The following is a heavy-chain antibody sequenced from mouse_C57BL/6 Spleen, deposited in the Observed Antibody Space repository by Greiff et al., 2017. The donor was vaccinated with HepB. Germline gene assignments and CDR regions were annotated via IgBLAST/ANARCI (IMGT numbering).Heavy chain of an antibody. D-gene: IGHD1-1*01. CDR1: GYTFTDYY. CDR2: INPYNGGT. J-gene: IGHJ2*01. Sequence: EVQLQQSGPVLVKPGASVKMSCKASGYTFTDYYMNWVKQSHGKSLEWIGVINPYNGGTSYNQKFKGKATLTVDKSSSTAYMELNSLTSEDSAVYYWARKGKLITTVVATNYFDYWGQGTTLTVSS. CDR3: ARKGKLITTVVATNYFDY. V-gene: IGHV1-19*01.